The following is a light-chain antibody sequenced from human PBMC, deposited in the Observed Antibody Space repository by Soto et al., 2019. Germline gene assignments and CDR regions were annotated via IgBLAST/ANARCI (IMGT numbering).Light chain of an antibody. V-gene: IGKV3-15*01. CDR3: QQFHNWPPWT. CDR1: QIISSN. CDR2: GAS. J-gene: IGKJ1*01. Sequence: IVMTQSPASLSVSPGETVTLSCRASQIISSNLAWYQQRPGQAPRLLIYGASTRVTGVPARFSGTGSGTAFTLTISSLQPEDFATSYCQQFHNWPPWTLGQGTKVEI.